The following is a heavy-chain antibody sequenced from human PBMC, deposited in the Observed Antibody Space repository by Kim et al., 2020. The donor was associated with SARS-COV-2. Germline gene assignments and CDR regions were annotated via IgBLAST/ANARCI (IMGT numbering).Heavy chain of an antibody. CDR3: ASSGSYSAYNWFDP. V-gene: IGHV1-3*01. D-gene: IGHD1-26*01. J-gene: IGHJ5*02. Sequence: PQFQGRITITRDTTASTAYMELSSLRSEDTAVYYCASSGSYSAYNWFDPWGQGTLVTVSS.